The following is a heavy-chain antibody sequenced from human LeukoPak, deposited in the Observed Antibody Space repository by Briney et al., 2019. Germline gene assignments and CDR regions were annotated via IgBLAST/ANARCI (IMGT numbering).Heavy chain of an antibody. CDR1: KFTFRNHG. J-gene: IGHJ4*02. CDR3: ARDRGARYYDY. V-gene: IGHV3-33*01. CDR2: IWYDGSKQ. D-gene: IGHD3-10*01. Sequence: QPGRSLRLSCAASKFTFRNHGMHWVRQAPGKGLEGVAIIWYDGSKQYYADSVKGRFTISRDNSKDTLYLQMNSLRDEDTAVYYCARDRGARYYDYWGQGTQVSVSS.